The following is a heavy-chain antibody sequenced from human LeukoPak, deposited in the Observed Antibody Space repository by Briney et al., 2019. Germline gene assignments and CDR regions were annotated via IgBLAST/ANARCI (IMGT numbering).Heavy chain of an antibody. V-gene: IGHV4-34*01. CDR1: GGSFSGYY. CDR2: INHSGST. CDR3: ARGSSMRLVDY. Sequence: SETLSLTCAVYGGSFSGYYWSWIRQPPGKGLEWIGEINHSGSTNYNPSLKSRVTISVDTSKNQFSLKLSSVTAADTAVYYCARGSSMRLVDYWGQGTLVTVSS. D-gene: IGHD6-6*01. J-gene: IGHJ4*02.